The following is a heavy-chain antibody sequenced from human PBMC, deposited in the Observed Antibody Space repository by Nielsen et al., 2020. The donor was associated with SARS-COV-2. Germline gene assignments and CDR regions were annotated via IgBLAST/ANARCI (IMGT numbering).Heavy chain of an antibody. V-gene: IGHV3-21*01. CDR3: TRAGGLNDY. CDR1: GFTFSKYA. J-gene: IGHJ4*02. CDR2: ISGSSGYI. Sequence: GESLKISCATSGFTFSKYAMTWVRQAPGKGLEWVSSISGSSGYITYSDSVKGRFTISRDNANNSLYLQINSLRAEDSAIYYCTRAGGLNDYWGQGTLVTVSS. D-gene: IGHD6-25*01.